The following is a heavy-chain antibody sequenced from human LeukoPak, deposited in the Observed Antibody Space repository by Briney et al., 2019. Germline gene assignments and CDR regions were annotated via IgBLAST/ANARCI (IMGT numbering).Heavy chain of an antibody. CDR1: GLRFSNFA. D-gene: IGHD3-16*01. CDR3: ARQTYDDAFDI. V-gene: IGHV3-23*01. CDR2: INGRGGET. J-gene: IGHJ3*02. Sequence: PGGSLRLSCAVSGLRFSNFAMSWFRQAPGKGLEWVSGINGRGGETHYADSVEGRFTISRDNSRNTLILQMNSLRADDTAVYYCARQTYDDAFDIWGQGTMVIISS.